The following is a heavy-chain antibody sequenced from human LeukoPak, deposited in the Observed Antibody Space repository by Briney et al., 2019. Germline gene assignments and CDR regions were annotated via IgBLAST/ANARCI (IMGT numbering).Heavy chain of an antibody. D-gene: IGHD3-22*01. CDR3: ARGLGDYYDTSDYYYAVPAH. CDR2: MNPNSGDT. V-gene: IGHV1-8*01. CDR1: GYTFTSYD. J-gene: IGHJ4*02. Sequence: ASVKVSCKASGYTFTSYDITWVRQATGQGLEWMGWMNPNSGDTAYAQKFQGRVAMTRDTSISTAYMELSSLRSEDTAVYYCARGLGDYYDTSDYYYAVPAHWGQGTLVTVSS.